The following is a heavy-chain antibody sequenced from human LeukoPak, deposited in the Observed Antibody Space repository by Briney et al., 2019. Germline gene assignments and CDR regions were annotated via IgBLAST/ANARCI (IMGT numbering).Heavy chain of an antibody. D-gene: IGHD1-26*01. CDR3: ARGRARFGIDY. V-gene: IGHV3-74*01. CDR2: INTDGSST. CDR1: GFTFSSYW. J-gene: IGHJ4*02. Sequence: PGGSLRLSCAASGFTFSSYWMHWVRQAPGKGLVWVSRINTDGSSTGYADSVKGRFTISRDNAKNTLYLQMNSLRAEDTAVYYCARGRARFGIDYWGQGTLVTVSS.